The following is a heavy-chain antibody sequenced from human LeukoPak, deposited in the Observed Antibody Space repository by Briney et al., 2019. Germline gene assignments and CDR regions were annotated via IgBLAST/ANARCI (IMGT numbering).Heavy chain of an antibody. CDR1: GFTFSSYA. D-gene: IGHD3-10*01. CDR3: ARVRLAMVRGVIPQPLDY. Sequence: GGSLRLSCAASGFTFSSYAMSWVRQAPGKGLEWVSAISGSGGSTYYADSVKGRFTISRDNSKNTLYLQMNSLRAEDTAVYYCARVRLAMVRGVIPQPLDYWGQGTLVTVSS. CDR2: ISGSGGST. J-gene: IGHJ4*02. V-gene: IGHV3-23*01.